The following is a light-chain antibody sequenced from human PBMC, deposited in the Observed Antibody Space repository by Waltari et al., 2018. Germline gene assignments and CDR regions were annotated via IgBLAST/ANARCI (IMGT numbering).Light chain of an antibody. CDR2: WTS. V-gene: IGKV4-1*01. CDR3: QQYYTTPPT. Sequence: DIVMTQSPDSLAVSLGGTATINCTSSQSVLYRSNNKNCLAWYQQKPGQSPKLLIYWTSTRESGVPDRFSGGGSGTDFTLTISSLQAEDVAVYYCQQYYTTPPTFGGGTKVEIK. CDR1: QSVLYRSNNKNC. J-gene: IGKJ4*01.